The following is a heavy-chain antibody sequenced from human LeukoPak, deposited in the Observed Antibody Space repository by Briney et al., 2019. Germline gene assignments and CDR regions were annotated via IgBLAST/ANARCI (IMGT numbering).Heavy chain of an antibody. D-gene: IGHD6-19*01. Sequence: GGSLRLSCSASGFTFSAYWMTWVRQAPGKGLEWVANIKEDGTERYYVDSVKGRFTISRDNAKNSMYLQMNSLRAEDTAVYYCARPGIAVAGTAYSDYWGQGTLVTVSS. V-gene: IGHV3-7*01. CDR3: ARPGIAVAGTAYSDY. CDR2: IKEDGTER. J-gene: IGHJ4*02. CDR1: GFTFSAYW.